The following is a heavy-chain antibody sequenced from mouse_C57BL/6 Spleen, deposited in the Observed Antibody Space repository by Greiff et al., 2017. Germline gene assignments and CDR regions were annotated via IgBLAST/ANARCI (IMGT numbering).Heavy chain of an antibody. CDR1: GYTFTSYW. D-gene: IGHD4-1*01. CDR2: INPSNGGT. V-gene: IGHV1-53*01. Sequence: QVQLQQPGTELVKPGASVKLSCKASGYTFTSYWMHWVKQRPGQGLEWIGNINPSNGGTNYNEKFKSKATLSVDKSSSTAYMQLSSLASEDSAVYYCARLSGTGYYAMDYWGQGTSVTVSS. J-gene: IGHJ4*01. CDR3: ARLSGTGYYAMDY.